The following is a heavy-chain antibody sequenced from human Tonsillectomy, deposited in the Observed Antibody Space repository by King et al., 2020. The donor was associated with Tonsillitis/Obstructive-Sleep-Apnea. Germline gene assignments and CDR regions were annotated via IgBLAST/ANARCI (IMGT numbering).Heavy chain of an antibody. V-gene: IGHV4-59*01. J-gene: IGHJ4*02. CDR3: ARDSNYYFDY. CDR2: IYYSGST. CDR1: GGSISSYY. Sequence: QLQESGPGLVKPSETLSLTCTVSGGSISSYYWSWIRQPPGKGLEWIGYIYYSGSTNYNPSLKSRVTISVATSKNQFSLKLSSVTAADTAVYYCARDSNYYFDYWGQGTLVTVSS. D-gene: IGHD4-11*01.